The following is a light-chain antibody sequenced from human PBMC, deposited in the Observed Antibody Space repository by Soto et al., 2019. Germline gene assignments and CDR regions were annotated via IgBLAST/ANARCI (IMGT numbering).Light chain of an antibody. CDR2: AAS. Sequence: DLQMTQSPSSVSASVGDRVTISCRASQGISGWLAWYQQKPGKAPNLLIYAASSLQSGVPPRFSGSGSGKDFTLTISSLQPEDFATYYCQQANSFPFTFGGGTKVEIK. CDR1: QGISGW. V-gene: IGKV1-12*01. CDR3: QQANSFPFT. J-gene: IGKJ4*01.